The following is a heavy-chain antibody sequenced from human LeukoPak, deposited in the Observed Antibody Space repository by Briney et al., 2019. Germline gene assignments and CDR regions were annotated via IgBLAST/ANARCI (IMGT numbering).Heavy chain of an antibody. Sequence: ASVKVSCKASGYTFTAYSMPWVRQAPGQGLEWMGWINPNTGDTNYAQNFQGRVTMNRDTSISTAYMELSSLRSDDTAVYYCARSADGYTCGHFDFWGQGTLVTVSS. CDR3: ARSADGYTCGHFDF. CDR2: INPNTGDT. J-gene: IGHJ4*02. CDR1: GYTFTAYS. V-gene: IGHV1-2*02. D-gene: IGHD5-18*01.